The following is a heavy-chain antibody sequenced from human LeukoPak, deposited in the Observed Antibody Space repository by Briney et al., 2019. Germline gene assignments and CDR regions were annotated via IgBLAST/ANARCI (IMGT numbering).Heavy chain of an antibody. CDR3: AKMSGMVQLLSFDY. CDR2: ISASGGST. V-gene: IGHV3-23*01. Sequence: PGGSLRLSCAASGFTFSSFAMSWVRQAPGKGLEWVSSISASGGSTYYADSVKGRFTISRDNSKNTLYLQMNSLRAEDTAVYYCAKMSGMVQLLSFDYWGQGTLVTVSS. CDR1: GFTFSSFA. J-gene: IGHJ4*02. D-gene: IGHD5-18*01.